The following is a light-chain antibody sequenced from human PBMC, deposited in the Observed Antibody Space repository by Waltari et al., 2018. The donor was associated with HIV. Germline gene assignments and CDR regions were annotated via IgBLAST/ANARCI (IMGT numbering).Light chain of an antibody. CDR3: QVWDSSNDHVV. V-gene: IGLV3-21*03. Sequence: SFVLTQPTSVPVAPGTTANISRVEWNIGSNSVHWYKQLPGQAPVLVVRFDSYRPSGIPDRFSGSNSGHTATLTITSVEAGDEADYYCQVWDSSNDHVVFGGGTELTVL. CDR2: FDS. J-gene: IGLJ3*02. CDR1: NIGSNS.